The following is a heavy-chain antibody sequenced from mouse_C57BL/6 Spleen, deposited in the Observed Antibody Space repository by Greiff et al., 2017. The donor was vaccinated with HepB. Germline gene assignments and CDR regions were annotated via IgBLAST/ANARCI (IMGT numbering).Heavy chain of an antibody. CDR1: GYTFTSYG. J-gene: IGHJ1*03. CDR2: IYPRSGNT. Sequence: QVQLQQSGAELARPGASVKLSCKASGYTFTSYGISWVKQRTGQGLEWIGEIYPRSGNTYYNEKFKGKAALTADKSSSTAYMELRSLTSEDSAVYFCARKGTVVAKDWYFDVWGTGTTVTVSS. V-gene: IGHV1-81*01. D-gene: IGHD1-1*01. CDR3: ARKGTVVAKDWYFDV.